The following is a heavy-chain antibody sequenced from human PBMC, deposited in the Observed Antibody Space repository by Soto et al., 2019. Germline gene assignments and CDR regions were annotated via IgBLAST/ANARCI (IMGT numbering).Heavy chain of an antibody. V-gene: IGHV3-23*01. Sequence: GGSLRLSCAASGFPFTGYAMSWVSQAPGKGLEWVSAISGHGDATFYADSVKGRFTISRDNSKNTLYLHMNSLRAEDTALYYCANSRVSMVRGLIIIPNDWGQGPLVTVSS. J-gene: IGHJ4*02. CDR2: ISGHGDAT. D-gene: IGHD3-10*01. CDR3: ANSRVSMVRGLIIIPND. CDR1: GFPFTGYA.